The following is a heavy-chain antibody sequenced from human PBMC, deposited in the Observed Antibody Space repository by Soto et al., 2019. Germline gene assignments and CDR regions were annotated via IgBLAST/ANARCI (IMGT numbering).Heavy chain of an antibody. CDR3: AKDGSHLWSKQYYFDS. CDR2: ILYDESDQ. Sequence: QVQLVESGGGVVQPGRSLRLSCSASGVTFSDYTMHWVRQAPGRGLEWVAIILYDESDQYYSDSVKGRFTISRDNSKNTLYLQMHSLTTQDTALYYCAKDGSHLWSKQYYFDSRGQGALVTVSS. CDR1: GVTFSDYT. J-gene: IGHJ4*02. D-gene: IGHD2-8*02. V-gene: IGHV3-30*18.